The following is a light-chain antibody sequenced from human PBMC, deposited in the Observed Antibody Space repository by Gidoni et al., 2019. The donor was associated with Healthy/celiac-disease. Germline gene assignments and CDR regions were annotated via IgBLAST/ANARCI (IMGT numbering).Light chain of an antibody. Sequence: AIRMTPSPSSFSASTGDRVTIPCRASQGISRYLAWYQQKPGKAPRLLIYAASTRQSGVPSRFSGSGSGTDFTLTISCLQSEDFATYYCQQYDSYPLIFGQGTKVEIK. CDR2: AAS. V-gene: IGKV1-8*01. CDR1: QGISRY. J-gene: IGKJ2*01. CDR3: QQYDSYPLI.